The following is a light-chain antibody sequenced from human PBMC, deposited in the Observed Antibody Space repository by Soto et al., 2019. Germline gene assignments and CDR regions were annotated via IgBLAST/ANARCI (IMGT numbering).Light chain of an antibody. CDR2: GAS. Sequence: EIVLTQPPGTLSLSPGERATLSCRASQSVSSSYLAWYQHKPGQAPRLLIYGASSRATGIPDRFSGSGSGTDFTLTISRLEPEDFAMYYCQQYGSSPHTFGQGTKLEIK. V-gene: IGKV3-20*01. CDR1: QSVSSSY. CDR3: QQYGSSPHT. J-gene: IGKJ2*01.